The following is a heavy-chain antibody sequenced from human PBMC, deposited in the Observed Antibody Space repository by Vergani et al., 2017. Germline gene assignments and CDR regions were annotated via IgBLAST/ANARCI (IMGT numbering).Heavy chain of an antibody. CDR1: GFSLSNARMG. V-gene: IGHV2-5*08. Sequence: QVTLKESGPVLVKPTETLTLTCTVSGFSLSNARMGVSWIRQPPGKALEWLAHIYWNDDKRYSPSLKSRLTITKDTSKNQVVLTMTNMDPVDTATYYCAHSGSYCSSTSCYTSFDPWGQGTLVTVSS. CDR2: IYWNDDK. CDR3: AHSGSYCSSTSCYTSFDP. D-gene: IGHD2-2*02. J-gene: IGHJ5*02.